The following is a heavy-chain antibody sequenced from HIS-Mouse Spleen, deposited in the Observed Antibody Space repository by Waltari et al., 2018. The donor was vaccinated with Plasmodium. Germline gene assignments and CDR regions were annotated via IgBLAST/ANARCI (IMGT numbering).Heavy chain of an antibody. V-gene: IGHV2-70*15. D-gene: IGHD6-6*01. CDR3: ARTTYSSSSAKYYYYGMDG. Sequence: QVTLRESGPALVKPTQTLTLTCTFSGFSLSTSGMCVSWIRQPPGKALEWLARIGWDDDKYYSTSLQARLTISKDTSKNQVVLTMTKMDLVDTATYYCARTTYSSSSAKYYYYGMDGWGQGTTVTVSS. CDR1: GFSLSTSGMC. J-gene: IGHJ6*02. CDR2: IGWDDDK.